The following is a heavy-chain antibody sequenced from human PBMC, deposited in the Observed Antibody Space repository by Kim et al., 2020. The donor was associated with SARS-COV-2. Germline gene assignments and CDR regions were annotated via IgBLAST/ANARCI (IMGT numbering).Heavy chain of an antibody. J-gene: IGHJ5*02. CDR1: GFTFSNAW. V-gene: IGHV3-15*01. Sequence: GGSLRLSCAASGFTFSNAWMSWVRQAPGKGLEWVAGIKCNSDDGTTDDSATVRCRFSSAKSDSKNTLYLQRNSPKHEDTAVSYCTTAIYYYDSSCYYMGGDNWFDPWGQGTLVTVSS. D-gene: IGHD3-22*01. CDR2: IKCNSDDGTT. CDR3: TTAIYYYDSSCYYMGGDNWFDP.